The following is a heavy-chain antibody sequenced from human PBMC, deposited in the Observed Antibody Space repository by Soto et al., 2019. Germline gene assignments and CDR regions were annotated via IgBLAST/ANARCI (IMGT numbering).Heavy chain of an antibody. J-gene: IGHJ5*02. D-gene: IGHD3-10*01. CDR2: INPYSGGA. CDR1: GYTFTSYF. CDR3: ARVIRGAYYNSPLDT. V-gene: IGHV1-2*02. Sequence: ASVKVSCQASGYTFTSYFMHWVRQAPGQGLEWMGWINPYSGGADYAQSFQGRVTMTRDTSISTVYMKLSRLRFDDTAVYYCARVIRGAYYNSPLDTWGQGTVVTVSS.